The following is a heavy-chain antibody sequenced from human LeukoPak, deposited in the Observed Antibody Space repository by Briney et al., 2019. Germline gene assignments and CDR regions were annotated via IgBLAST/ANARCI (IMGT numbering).Heavy chain of an antibody. CDR1: GGTFSSYA. CDR3: GRDRSGVRFCGGGGCKYDY. Sequence: SVKVSCKASGGTFSSYAISWVRQAPGQGLEWMGRIIPIFGTANYAQKFQRRVTITTAESTRTSYMELSSLRSEDTAEYYCGRDRSGVRFCGGGGCKYDYWGQGTLVTVSS. V-gene: IGHV1-69*05. CDR2: IIPIFGTA. D-gene: IGHD2-15*01. J-gene: IGHJ4*02.